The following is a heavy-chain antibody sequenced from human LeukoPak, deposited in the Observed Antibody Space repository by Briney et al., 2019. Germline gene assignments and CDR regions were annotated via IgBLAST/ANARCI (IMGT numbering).Heavy chain of an antibody. CDR3: ARDLSSWGSGSYPY. CDR2: ISAYNGNT. D-gene: IGHD3-10*01. V-gene: IGHV1-18*04. Sequence: ASVKVSCEASGYTFTSYGISWVRQAPGQGLEWMGWISAYNGNTSYAQKLQGRVTMTTDTSTSTAYMELRSLRSDDTAVYYCARDLSSWGSGSYPYWGQGTLVTVSS. CDR1: GYTFTSYG. J-gene: IGHJ4*02.